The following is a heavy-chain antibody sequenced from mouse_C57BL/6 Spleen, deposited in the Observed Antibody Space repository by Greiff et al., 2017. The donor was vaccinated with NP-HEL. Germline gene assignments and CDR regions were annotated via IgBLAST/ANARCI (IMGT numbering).Heavy chain of an antibody. CDR2: IYPSDSET. D-gene: IGHD2-12*01. V-gene: IGHV1-61*01. Sequence: QVQLQQPGAELVRPGSSVKLSCKASGYTFTSYWMDWVKQRPGQGLEWIGNIYPSDSETHYNQKFKDKATLTVDKSSSTAYMQLSSLTSEDSAVYYCAREGYSRAMDYWGQGTSVTVSS. CDR3: AREGYSRAMDY. CDR1: GYTFTSYW. J-gene: IGHJ4*01.